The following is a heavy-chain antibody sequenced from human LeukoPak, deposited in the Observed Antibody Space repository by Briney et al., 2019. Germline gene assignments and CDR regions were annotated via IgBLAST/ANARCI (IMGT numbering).Heavy chain of an antibody. CDR1: GGSISSSSYY. V-gene: IGHV4-39*07. J-gene: IGHJ4*02. D-gene: IGHD3-3*01. CDR3: AREGKYYDFWSGYYSFARDY. Sequence: SETLSLTCTVSGGSISSSSYYWGWIRQPPGKGLEWIGSIYYSGSTYYNPSLKNRVTISVDTSKNQFSLKLSSVTAADTAVYYCAREGKYYDFWSGYYSFARDYWGQGTLVTVSS. CDR2: IYYSGST.